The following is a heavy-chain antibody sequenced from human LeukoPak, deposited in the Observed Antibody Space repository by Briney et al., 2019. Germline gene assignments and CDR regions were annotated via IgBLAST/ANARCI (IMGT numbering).Heavy chain of an antibody. J-gene: IGHJ4*02. CDR2: IYYSGST. CDR1: GGSISSGDYY. CDR3: ARDALEDYFDY. V-gene: IGHV4-61*08. D-gene: IGHD1-1*01. Sequence: SQTLSLTCTVSGGSISSGDYYWSWIRQPPGKGLEWIGYIYYSGSTNYNPSLKSRVTISVDTSKNQFSLKLSSVTAADTAVYYCARDALEDYFDYWGQGTLVTVSS.